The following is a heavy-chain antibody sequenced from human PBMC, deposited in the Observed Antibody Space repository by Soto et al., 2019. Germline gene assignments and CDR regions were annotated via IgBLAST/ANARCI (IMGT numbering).Heavy chain of an antibody. J-gene: IGHJ5*02. D-gene: IGHD3-3*01. V-gene: IGHV1-69*12. CDR1: GGTFGNTA. CDR3: ARDGDPGYSFWSGPLGGGRFDP. Sequence: QVQLVQSGAEVKEPGSSVNVSCKTSGGTFGNTAVTWVRQAPGQGPEWIGGIVPMFGTANYAQKFRGRVTIPADESTSTAYMELSSLRSDDTAVYYCARDGDPGYSFWSGPLGGGRFDPWGQGTLVTVSS. CDR2: IVPMFGTA.